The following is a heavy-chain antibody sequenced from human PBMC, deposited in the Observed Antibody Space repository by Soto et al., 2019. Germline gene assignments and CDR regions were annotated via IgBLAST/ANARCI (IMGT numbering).Heavy chain of an antibody. V-gene: IGHV1-24*01. CDR2: FDPEDGET. D-gene: IGHD3-22*01. CDR1: GYTLTELS. J-gene: IGHJ4*02. Sequence: ASVKVSCKVSGYTLTELSMHWVRQAPGKGLEWMGGFDPEDGETIYAQKFQGRVTMTEDTSTDTAYMELGSLRSEDTAVYYCATVKIVVVITNGSVLGEAPIFDYWGQGTLVTVSS. CDR3: ATVKIVVVITNGSVLGEAPIFDY.